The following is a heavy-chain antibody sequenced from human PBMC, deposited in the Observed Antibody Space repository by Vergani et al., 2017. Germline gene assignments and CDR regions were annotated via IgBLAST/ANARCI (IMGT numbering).Heavy chain of an antibody. CDR2: IYYSGST. D-gene: IGHD3-22*01. J-gene: IGHJ3*02. Sequence: QVQLQESGPGLVKPSETLSLTCTVSGGSISSYYWSWIRKPPGKGLEWIGYIYYSGSTNYNPSLKSRVTISVDTSKNQFSLKLSSVTAADTAVYYCARGQYVDDSIGYYGRDAFDIWGQGTMVTVSS. V-gene: IGHV4-59*01. CDR1: GGSISSYY. CDR3: ARGQYVDDSIGYYGRDAFDI.